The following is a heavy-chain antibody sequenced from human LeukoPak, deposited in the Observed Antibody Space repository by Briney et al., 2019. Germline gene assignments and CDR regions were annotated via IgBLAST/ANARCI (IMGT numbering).Heavy chain of an antibody. CDR2: INPNSGGT. V-gene: IGHV1-2*02. Sequence: ASVKVSCKASGYTFTGYYMHWVRQAPGQGLEWMGWINPNSGGTNYAQKFQGRVTMTRDTSISTAYMEPSRLRSDDTAVYYCAISPVSPMNWFDPWGQETLVTVSS. J-gene: IGHJ5*02. CDR1: GYTFTGYY. CDR3: AISPVSPMNWFDP.